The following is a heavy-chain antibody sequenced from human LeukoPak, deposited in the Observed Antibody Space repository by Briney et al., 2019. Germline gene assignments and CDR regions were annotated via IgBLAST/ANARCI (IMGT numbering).Heavy chain of an antibody. D-gene: IGHD3-10*01. V-gene: IGHV4-34*01. Sequence: SETLSLTCAVYGGSLSNYYWSWIRQPPGKGLEWIGEINHSGSTKFNPSLKSRVTILVDMSKSQFSLELRSVTAADTAVCYCARGPASGSDFAWFDPWGQGTLVTVSS. CDR1: GGSLSNYY. CDR3: ARGPASGSDFAWFDP. J-gene: IGHJ5*02. CDR2: INHSGST.